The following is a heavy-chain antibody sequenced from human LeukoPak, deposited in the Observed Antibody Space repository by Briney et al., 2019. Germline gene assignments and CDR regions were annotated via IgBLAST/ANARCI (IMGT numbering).Heavy chain of an antibody. CDR3: ARDKWELRL. Sequence: PETLSLTCTVSGGSISSYYWSWIRQPPGKGLEWIGYIYYSGSTNYNPSLKSRVTISVDTSKNQFSLKLSSVTAADTAVYYCARDKWELRLWGQGTLVTVSS. D-gene: IGHD1-26*01. CDR1: GGSISSYY. J-gene: IGHJ4*02. V-gene: IGHV4-59*01. CDR2: IYYSGST.